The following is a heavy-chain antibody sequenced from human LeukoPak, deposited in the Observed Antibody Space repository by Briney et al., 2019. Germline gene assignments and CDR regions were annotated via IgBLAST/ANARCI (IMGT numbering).Heavy chain of an antibody. CDR1: GGSISSSNW. V-gene: IGHV4-4*02. CDR3: ARDRDDILTGYYTRDSYYYMDV. D-gene: IGHD3-9*01. J-gene: IGHJ6*03. Sequence: SETLSLTCAVSGGSISSSNWWSWVRQPPGKGLEWIGEIYHSGSANYNPSLKSRVTISVDKSKNQFSLKLSSVTAADTAVYYCARDRDDILTGYYTRDSYYYMDVWGKGTTVTVSS. CDR2: IYHSGSA.